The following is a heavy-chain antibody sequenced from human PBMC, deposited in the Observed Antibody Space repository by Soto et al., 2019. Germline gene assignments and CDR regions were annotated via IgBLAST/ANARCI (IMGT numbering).Heavy chain of an antibody. J-gene: IGHJ4*02. V-gene: IGHV3-23*01. CDR3: AKVDRTGAPGSFDYWGSFDY. CDR1: GFTFSSYA. Sequence: EVQLLESGGGLVQPGGSLRLSCAASGFTFSSYAMSWVRQASGKGLEWVSMISGSGDKTHYADSVKGRFTISRDFSKNTLFLQMNSLRVEDTAIYYCAKVDRTGAPGSFDYWGSFDYWGQGTRVTVSS. D-gene: IGHD3-16*01. CDR2: ISGSGDKT.